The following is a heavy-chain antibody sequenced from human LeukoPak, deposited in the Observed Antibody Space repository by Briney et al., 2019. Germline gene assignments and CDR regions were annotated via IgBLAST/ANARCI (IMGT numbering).Heavy chain of an antibody. V-gene: IGHV4-34*01. CDR2: INHSGST. J-gene: IGHJ4*02. CDR1: GGSFSGYY. D-gene: IGHD6-13*01. CDR3: ARGQPGAAAGTGFRYQLYFDY. Sequence: SETLSLTCAVYGGSFSGYYWSWIRQPPGKRLEWIGEINHSGSTNYNPSLKSRVTISVDTSKNQFSLKLSSVTAADTAVYYCARGQPGAAAGTGFRYQLYFDYWGQGTLVTVSS.